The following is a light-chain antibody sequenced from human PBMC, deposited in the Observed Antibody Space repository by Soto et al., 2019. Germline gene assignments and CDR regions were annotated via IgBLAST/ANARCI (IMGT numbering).Light chain of an antibody. CDR2: AAS. CDR3: QQSYNSPQT. CDR1: QTIMTY. Sequence: DIQRTQSPSSLSGSVGDEATITCRASQTIMTYLNWYQLKPGKPPRLLIYAASSLQSGVPSRFSGSGSGTDFTLTISSLQPEDFATYSCQQSYNSPQTFGRGTKVDIK. J-gene: IGKJ1*01. V-gene: IGKV1-39*01.